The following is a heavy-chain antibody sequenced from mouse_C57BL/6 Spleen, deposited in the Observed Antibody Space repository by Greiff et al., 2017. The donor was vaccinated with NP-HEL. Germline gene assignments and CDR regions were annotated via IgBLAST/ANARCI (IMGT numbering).Heavy chain of an antibody. J-gene: IGHJ4*01. D-gene: IGHD2-4*01. CDR2: INPNNGGT. V-gene: IGHV1-18*01. CDR1: GYTFTDYN. Sequence: VQLQQSGPELVKPGASVKIPCKASGYTFTDYNMDWVKQGHGKSLEWIGDINPNNGGTIYNQKFKGKATLTVDKSSSTAYMELRSLTSEDTAVYYYARCNDYNNAMDYWGQGTSVTVSS. CDR3: ARCNDYNNAMDY.